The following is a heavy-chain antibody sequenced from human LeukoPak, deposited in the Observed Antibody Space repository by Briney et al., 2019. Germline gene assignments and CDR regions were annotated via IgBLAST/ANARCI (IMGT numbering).Heavy chain of an antibody. CDR2: ISGSGGST. Sequence: GGSLRLSCAASGFTFSGYAMSWVRQAPGKGLEWVSAISGSGGSTYYADSVKGRFTISRDNFKNTLYLQMNSLRAEDTAVYYCAKEGGKYSSGWSEYYFDYWGQGTLVTVSS. CDR3: AKEGGKYSSGWSEYYFDY. D-gene: IGHD6-19*01. V-gene: IGHV3-23*01. J-gene: IGHJ4*02. CDR1: GFTFSGYA.